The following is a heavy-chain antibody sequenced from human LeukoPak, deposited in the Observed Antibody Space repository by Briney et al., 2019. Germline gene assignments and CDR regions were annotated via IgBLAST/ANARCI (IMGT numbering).Heavy chain of an antibody. J-gene: IGHJ4*02. CDR3: ARWSATADY. CDR2: IYSGGST. CDR1: GLTASSND. Sequence: GGSLRLSCAASGLTASSNDMSWVRQAPGKGLEWVSGIYSGGSTYYADSVKGRFTISRDNSKNTLYLQMNSLRAEDTAVYYCARWSATADYWGQGTLVTVSS. D-gene: IGHD2-21*02. V-gene: IGHV3-66*01.